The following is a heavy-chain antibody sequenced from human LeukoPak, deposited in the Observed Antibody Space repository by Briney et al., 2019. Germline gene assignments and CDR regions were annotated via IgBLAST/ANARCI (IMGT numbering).Heavy chain of an antibody. CDR3: AHSGSYYSFDS. CDR2: VYHSGST. V-gene: IGHV4-38-2*01. Sequence: PSETLSLTCAVSGFSISSGYYWGWIRQPPGKGPDWIASVYHSGSTYYNPSLKSRVSMSVDTSKNQFSLKLSSVTAADTAVYYCAHSGSYYSFDSWGQEALVTVSS. J-gene: IGHJ4*02. D-gene: IGHD1-26*01. CDR1: GFSISSGYY.